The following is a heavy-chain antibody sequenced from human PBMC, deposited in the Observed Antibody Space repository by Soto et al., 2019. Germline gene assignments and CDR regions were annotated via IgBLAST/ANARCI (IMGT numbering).Heavy chain of an antibody. V-gene: IGHV3-23*01. J-gene: IGHJ4*02. D-gene: IGHD2-15*01. CDR3: AKVKDIVVVVAANEYYFDY. CDR2: ISGSGGST. CDR1: GFTFSSYA. Sequence: GGSLRLSCAASGFTFSSYAMSWVRQAPGKGLEWVSAISGSGGSTYYADSVKGRFTISRDNSKNTLYLQMNSLRAEDTAVYYCAKVKDIVVVVAANEYYFDYWGQGTLVTVSS.